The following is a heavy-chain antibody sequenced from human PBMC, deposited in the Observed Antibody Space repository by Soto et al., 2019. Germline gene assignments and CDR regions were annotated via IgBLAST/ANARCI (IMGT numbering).Heavy chain of an antibody. CDR3: ARRHYCRGDCTINPDYYYGMDV. Sequence: PGGSLRLSCAASGFTVSSNYMSWVRQAPGKGLEWISIIYSAGNTYYADSVKGRFTISRDNSKNTLYLQMNSLKASDTAIYYCARRHYCRGDCTINPDYYYGMDVWGQGTTVTVSS. D-gene: IGHD2-21*02. CDR1: GFTVSSNY. V-gene: IGHV3-66*04. CDR2: IYSAGNT. J-gene: IGHJ6*02.